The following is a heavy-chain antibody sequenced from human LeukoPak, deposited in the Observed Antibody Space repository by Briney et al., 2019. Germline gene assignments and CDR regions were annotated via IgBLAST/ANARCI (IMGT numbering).Heavy chain of an antibody. CDR3: ARDYEVPAAHPFEEYNWFDP. J-gene: IGHJ5*02. CDR2: ISSSSSYI. Sequence: PGGSLRLSCAASGFTFSSYSMNWVRQAPGKGLEWVSSISSSSSYIYYADSVKGRFTISRDNAKNSLYLQMNSLRAEDTAVYYCARDYEVPAAHPFEEYNWFDPWGQGTLVTVSS. V-gene: IGHV3-21*01. CDR1: GFTFSSYS. D-gene: IGHD2-2*01.